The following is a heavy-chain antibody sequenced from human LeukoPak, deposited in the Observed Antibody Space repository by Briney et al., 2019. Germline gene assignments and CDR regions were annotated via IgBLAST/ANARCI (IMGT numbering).Heavy chain of an antibody. CDR1: GFTFSSYG. Sequence: GGTLRLSCAASGFTFSSYGMHWVRQAPGKGLEWVAVIWYDGSNKYYADSVKGRFTISRDNSKNTLYLQMNSLRAEDTAVYYCAKGSGSSGYYYAVDYWGQGTLVTVSS. CDR2: IWYDGSNK. J-gene: IGHJ4*02. V-gene: IGHV3-33*06. CDR3: AKGSGSSGYYYAVDY. D-gene: IGHD3-22*01.